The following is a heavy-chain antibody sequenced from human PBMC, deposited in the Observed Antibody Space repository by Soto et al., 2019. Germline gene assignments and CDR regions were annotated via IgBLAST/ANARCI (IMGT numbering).Heavy chain of an antibody. V-gene: IGHV4-34*01. CDR2: INHSGST. Sequence: SETLSLTCAVYGGSFSGYYWSWIRQPPGKGLEWIGEINHSGSTNYNPSLKSRVTISVDTSKNQFSLKLSSVTAADTAVYYCAIHDCWSAADGMDVWGQGTTVTVSS. CDR3: AIHDCWSAADGMDV. D-gene: IGHD3-3*01. CDR1: GGSFSGYY. J-gene: IGHJ6*02.